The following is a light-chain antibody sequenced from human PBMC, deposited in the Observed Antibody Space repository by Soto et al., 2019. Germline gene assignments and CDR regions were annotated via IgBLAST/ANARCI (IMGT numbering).Light chain of an antibody. Sequence: DIQMTQSPATLSASVGDRVTITCRASHSISNWVAWYQQRPGKAPKLLIYDASSLESGVPSRFSGSGSGTEFTLTIRSLQPDDFATYYCQQYDSYMGTFGQGTKVEI. CDR3: QQYDSYMGT. CDR2: DAS. CDR1: HSISNW. J-gene: IGKJ1*01. V-gene: IGKV1-5*01.